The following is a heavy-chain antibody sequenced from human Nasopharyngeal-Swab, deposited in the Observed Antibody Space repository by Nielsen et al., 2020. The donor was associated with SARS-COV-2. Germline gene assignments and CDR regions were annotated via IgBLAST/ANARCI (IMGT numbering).Heavy chain of an antibody. J-gene: IGHJ6*02. CDR1: GYTFTSYG. CDR3: ARDPTPAVDSSSSLDYYYGMDV. CDR2: INPSGGST. D-gene: IGHD6-6*01. Sequence: ASVKVSCKASGYTFTSYGISWVRQAPGQGLEWMGIINPSGGSTSYAQKFQGRVTMTRDTSTSTVYMELSSLRSEDTAVYYCARDPTPAVDSSSSLDYYYGMDVWGQGTTVTVSS. V-gene: IGHV1-46*01.